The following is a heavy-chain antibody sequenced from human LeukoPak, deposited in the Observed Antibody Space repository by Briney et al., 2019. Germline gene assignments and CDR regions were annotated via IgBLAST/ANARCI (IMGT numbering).Heavy chain of an antibody. CDR3: ARGPLSSRIAVAGSGDDYYYYMDV. CDR1: GYTFTSYG. V-gene: IGHV1-69*13. Sequence: SVKVSCKASGYTFTSYGISWVRQVPGQGLEWMGGIIPIFGTANYAQKFQGRVTITADESTSTAYMELSSLRSEDTAVYYCARGPLSSRIAVAGSGDDYYYYMDVWGKGTTVTVSS. CDR2: IIPIFGTA. D-gene: IGHD6-19*01. J-gene: IGHJ6*03.